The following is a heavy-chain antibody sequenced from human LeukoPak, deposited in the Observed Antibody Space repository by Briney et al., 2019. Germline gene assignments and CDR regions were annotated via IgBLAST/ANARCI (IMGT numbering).Heavy chain of an antibody. CDR3: ARNGRAQYYYLYYMDV. CDR2: IYHSGST. D-gene: IGHD2-8*01. V-gene: IGHV4-38-2*02. Sequence: PSETLSLTCTVSGYSISGGYYWGWIRQPPGKGLEWIGSIYHSGSTYYNPSLKSRVTISVDTSKNQFSLKLTSVTAADTAVYYCARNGRAQYYYLYYMDVWGTGTTVTVSS. J-gene: IGHJ6*03. CDR1: GYSISGGYY.